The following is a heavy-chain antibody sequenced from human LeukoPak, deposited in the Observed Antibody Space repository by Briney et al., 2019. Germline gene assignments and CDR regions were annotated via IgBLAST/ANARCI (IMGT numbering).Heavy chain of an antibody. Sequence: SETLSLTCTVSGGSISSGSYYWSWIRQPAGKGLEWIGRIYTSGSTNYNPSLKSRVTISVDTSKNQFSLKLSSVTAADTAVYYCARGGPRGAAAGILNWFDPWGQGTLVTVSS. CDR1: GGSISSGSYY. CDR2: IYTSGST. J-gene: IGHJ5*02. V-gene: IGHV4-61*02. CDR3: ARGGPRGAAAGILNWFDP. D-gene: IGHD6-13*01.